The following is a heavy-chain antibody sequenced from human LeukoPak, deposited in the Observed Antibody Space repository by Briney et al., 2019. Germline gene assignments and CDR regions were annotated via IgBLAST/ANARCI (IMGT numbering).Heavy chain of an antibody. CDR3: ARDRSYIWFDP. CDR1: GGSISSY. J-gene: IGHJ5*02. V-gene: IGHV4-59*01. D-gene: IGHD1-26*01. CDR2: MYYSGST. Sequence: SETLSLTCTVDGGSISSYWSWIRQPPGKGLDWIAYMYYSGSTNSNPSLKSRVTMSVDTSKNQFSLKLSSVTAADTAVYYCARDRSYIWFDPWGQGNLVTVSS.